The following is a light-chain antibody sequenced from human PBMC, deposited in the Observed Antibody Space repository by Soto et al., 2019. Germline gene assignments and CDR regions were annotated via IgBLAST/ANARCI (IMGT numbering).Light chain of an antibody. J-gene: IGKJ1*01. CDR2: GAS. Sequence: EIVLTQSPGTLSLSPGERATLSCRASQSVSSSYLAWYQQKPGQAPRLLIYGASSRATGIPDRFSGSGSGTDFTLTSSRLEPEDFAVYYCQQDGSSPQTFGQGTKVEIK. CDR3: QQDGSSPQT. V-gene: IGKV3-20*01. CDR1: QSVSSSY.